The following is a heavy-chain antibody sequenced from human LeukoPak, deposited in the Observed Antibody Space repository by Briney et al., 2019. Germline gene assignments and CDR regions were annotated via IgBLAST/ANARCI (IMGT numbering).Heavy chain of an antibody. J-gene: IGHJ3*02. Sequence: PGGSLRLSCAASGFTFSSYSMHWVRQAPGKGLEWVAVIWYDGSNKYYADSVKGRFTISRDNSKNTLYLQMNSLRAEDTAVYYCARDSGSYAFDIWGQGTMVTVSS. CDR2: IWYDGSNK. CDR1: GFTFSSYS. CDR3: ARDSGSYAFDI. D-gene: IGHD3-10*01. V-gene: IGHV3-33*01.